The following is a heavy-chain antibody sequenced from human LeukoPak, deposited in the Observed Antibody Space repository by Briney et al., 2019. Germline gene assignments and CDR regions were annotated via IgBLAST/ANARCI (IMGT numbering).Heavy chain of an antibody. CDR1: GFIFVDFA. V-gene: IGHV3-23*02. J-gene: IGHJ4*02. Sequence: QPGGSLSLSCAASGFIFVDFAMDWVRQAPGKGLEWISVLEGGGHSTHYEDSGKGRFTISRDNSRSTLYLEMEDLRVEDSACYYCAQDTDSSPYSFDSWGQGTLVIVSS. CDR3: AQDTDSSPYSFDS. CDR2: LEGGGHST. D-gene: IGHD2-21*01.